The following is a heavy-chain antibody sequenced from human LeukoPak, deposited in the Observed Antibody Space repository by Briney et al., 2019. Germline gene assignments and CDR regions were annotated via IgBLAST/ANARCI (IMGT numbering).Heavy chain of an antibody. CDR2: IGAYNGNT. V-gene: IGHV1-18*01. J-gene: IGHJ6*02. Sequence: ASVKVSCKASGYTFTSYGISWVRQAPGQGLEWMGWIGAYNGNTNYAQKLQGRVTMTTDTSTSTAYMELRSLRSDDTAVYYCAREECSSTSCQVPYYYYGMDVWGQGTTVTVSS. D-gene: IGHD2-2*01. CDR1: GYTFTSYG. CDR3: AREECSSTSCQVPYYYYGMDV.